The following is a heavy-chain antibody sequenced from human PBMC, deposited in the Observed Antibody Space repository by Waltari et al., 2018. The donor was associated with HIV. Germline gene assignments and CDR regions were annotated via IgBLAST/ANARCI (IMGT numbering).Heavy chain of an antibody. J-gene: IGHJ4*02. CDR2: INTDGRGN. Sequence: EVQLVESGGGLVQPGGSLRLSCVASGFTFRSFWMHWVRRAPGKGLVWVSRINTDGRGNDDAGSVKGRFTISRDNAKNTLYLQMNTLRADDMAVYYCVRGSSSWIGVDHWGQGTLVTVSS. D-gene: IGHD3-10*01. V-gene: IGHV3-74*01. CDR1: GFTFRSFW. CDR3: VRGSSSWIGVDH.